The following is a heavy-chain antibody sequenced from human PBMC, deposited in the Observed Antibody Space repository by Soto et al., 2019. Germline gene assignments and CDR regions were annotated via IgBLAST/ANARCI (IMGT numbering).Heavy chain of an antibody. V-gene: IGHV4-59*12. Sequence: SETLSLTCTLSGGSISSYYWSWIRQPPGKGLEWIGYIYYSGSTNYNPSLKSRVTISVDTSKNQFSLKLSSVTAADTAVYYCARSYSSGWYPVDPWGQGTLVTVSS. CDR3: ARSYSSGWYPVDP. CDR1: GGSISSYY. CDR2: IYYSGST. D-gene: IGHD6-19*01. J-gene: IGHJ5*02.